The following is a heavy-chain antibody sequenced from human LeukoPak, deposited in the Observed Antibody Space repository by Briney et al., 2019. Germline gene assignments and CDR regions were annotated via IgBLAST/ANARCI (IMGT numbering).Heavy chain of an antibody. J-gene: IGHJ4*02. CDR2: IYYSGRT. CDR3: ARHDSSGYYRPLDY. CDR1: GGTINSTNYY. V-gene: IGHV4-39*01. Sequence: SETLTLTCTVSGGTINSTNYYWGGLRQPQGKEGGWLVSIYYSGRTYDNPSKRSRVTISENTSKKQYSRKLTSVTAADTAVYYCARHDSSGYYRPLDYWGQGTLVTVSS. D-gene: IGHD3-22*01.